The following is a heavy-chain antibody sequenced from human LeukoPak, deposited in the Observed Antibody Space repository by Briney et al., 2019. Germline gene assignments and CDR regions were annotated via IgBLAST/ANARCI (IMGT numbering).Heavy chain of an antibody. Sequence: ASVKVSCKASGYTFTSYGISWVRQAPGQGLEWMGGIIPIFGTANYAQKFQGRVTITADKSTSTAYMELSSLRSEDTAVYYCAREFVMLYYFDYWGQGTLVTVSS. CDR2: IIPIFGTA. J-gene: IGHJ4*02. D-gene: IGHD2/OR15-2a*01. CDR1: GYTFTSYG. V-gene: IGHV1-69*06. CDR3: AREFVMLYYFDY.